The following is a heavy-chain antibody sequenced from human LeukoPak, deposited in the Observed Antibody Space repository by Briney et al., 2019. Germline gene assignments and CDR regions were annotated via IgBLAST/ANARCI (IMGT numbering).Heavy chain of an antibody. CDR2: IIPLFGTA. CDR1: GGTFNSYA. V-gene: IGHV1-69*05. J-gene: IGHJ1*01. CDR3: ARVRIESWEFRD. Sequence: SVKVSCKASGGTFNSYAISCVRQAPGQGLEWMGRIIPLFGTANYAQKFQGSVTITTDESTSTAYMELSSLRSEDTAVYYCARVRIESWEFRDWGQGTLVTVSS. D-gene: IGHD1-26*01.